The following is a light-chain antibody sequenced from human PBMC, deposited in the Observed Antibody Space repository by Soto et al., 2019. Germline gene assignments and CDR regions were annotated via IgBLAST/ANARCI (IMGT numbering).Light chain of an antibody. CDR2: WAS. V-gene: IGKV4-1*01. CDR3: QQYYNTPLT. CDR1: QSVLYSSNNKNY. Sequence: EIVMTQSPDSLAVSLGERATINCKSSQSVLYSSNNKNYLAWYQQKPGQPPKLLIHWASIRESGVPDRFSGSGSGTDLTLTISSLRAEDVAAYYCQQYYNTPLTFGGGTKVEIK. J-gene: IGKJ4*01.